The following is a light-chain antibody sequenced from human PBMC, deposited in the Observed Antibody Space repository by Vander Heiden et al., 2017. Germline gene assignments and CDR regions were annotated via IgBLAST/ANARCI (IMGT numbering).Light chain of an antibody. Sequence: DIQMTQSPSSLSASVGDRVTIACRASQNIRNYLHWYQQKPGKAPKLLILSASSLQSGVPSRFSGSGSGTEFTLTINKLQREDFATYSCQQSVTTPRTFGLGTMVEVK. J-gene: IGKJ1*01. CDR2: SAS. V-gene: IGKV1-39*01. CDR3: QQSVTTPRT. CDR1: QNIRNY.